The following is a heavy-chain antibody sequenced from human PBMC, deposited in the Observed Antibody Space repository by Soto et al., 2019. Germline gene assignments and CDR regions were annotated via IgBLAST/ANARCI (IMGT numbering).Heavy chain of an antibody. CDR1: GFTFSSYS. CDR3: ARGGGGSYRDPFDY. V-gene: IGHV3-48*02. CDR2: ISSSSSTI. J-gene: IGHJ4*02. D-gene: IGHD1-26*01. Sequence: PGGSLRLSCAASGFTFSSYSMNWFRQAPGKGLEWVSYISSSSSTIYYADSVKGRFTISRDNAKNSLYLQMNSLRDKDTAVYYCARGGGGSYRDPFDYWGQGTLVTVSS.